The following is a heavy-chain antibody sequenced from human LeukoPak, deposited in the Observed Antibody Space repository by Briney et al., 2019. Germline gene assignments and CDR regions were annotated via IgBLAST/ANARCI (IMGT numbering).Heavy chain of an antibody. D-gene: IGHD2-2*01. Sequence: SQTLSLTCTVSGGSFSSGGYYSSWIRQHPGKGLEWIGYIHYSGSTYYNPSLKSRVTISVDTSKNQFSLKLSSVTAADTAIYYCARDVVVIPAGTTGGSYYYYAMDVWGQGATVTVSS. CDR3: ARDVVVIPAGTTGGSYYYYAMDV. J-gene: IGHJ6*02. CDR2: IHYSGST. CDR1: GGSFSSGGYY. V-gene: IGHV4-31*03.